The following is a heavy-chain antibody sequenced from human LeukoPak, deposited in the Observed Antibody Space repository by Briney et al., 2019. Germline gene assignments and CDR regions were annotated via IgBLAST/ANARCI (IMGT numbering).Heavy chain of an antibody. CDR1: GFTVSSNY. Sequence: GSLRLSCAASGFTVSSNYMNRVRQAPGKGLEWVSVINSGGNAYYADSVKGRFTISRDNSKNMLFLQMNSLRAEDTAVYYCARSQGGTMSLRHFDLWGRGTLVTVSS. D-gene: IGHD3-22*01. V-gene: IGHV3-53*01. CDR2: INSGGNA. CDR3: ARSQGGTMSLRHFDL. J-gene: IGHJ2*01.